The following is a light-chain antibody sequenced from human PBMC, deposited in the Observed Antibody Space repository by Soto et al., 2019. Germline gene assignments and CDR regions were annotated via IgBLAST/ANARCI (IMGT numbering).Light chain of an antibody. V-gene: IGKV1-39*01. CDR1: QSISSY. CDR2: GAS. J-gene: IGKJ4*01. Sequence: DIQMTQSPSSLSASVGDRFTITCRASQSISSYLNWYQQKPGKAPKLLIYGASSLQSGVPSRFSGSGSGTDFTLTISSLQLEDFATYYCQQSHSTPLTFGGGTKVDI. CDR3: QQSHSTPLT.